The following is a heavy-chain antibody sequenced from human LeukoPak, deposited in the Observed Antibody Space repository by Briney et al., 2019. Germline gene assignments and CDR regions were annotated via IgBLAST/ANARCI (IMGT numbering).Heavy chain of an antibody. CDR1: GFTVSSSF. Sequence: PGGPLRLSCVGSGFTVSSSFMSWVRQAPGKGLEWVSNLYSYAFDSATHYADSVKGRFTISRDNSQNTLYLQMNSLRAEDTAMYYCAREIGGGQHYFHSWGQGTPVSVST. V-gene: IGHV3-53*01. CDR2: LYSYAFDSAT. J-gene: IGHJ4*02. CDR3: AREIGGGQHYFHS. D-gene: IGHD1-26*01.